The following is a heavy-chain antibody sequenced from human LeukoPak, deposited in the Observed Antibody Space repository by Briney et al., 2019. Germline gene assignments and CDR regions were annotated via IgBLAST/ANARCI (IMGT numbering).Heavy chain of an antibody. V-gene: IGHV3-33*06. D-gene: IGHD3-10*01. J-gene: IGHJ6*03. Sequence: GGSLRLSCAASGFTFSSYGMHWVRQAPGKGLEWVAVIWYDGSNKYYADSVKGRFTISRYNSKNTLYLQMNSLRAEDTAVYYCAKVLGYYGSGSYYKEAYYYYYMDVWGKGTTVTVSS. CDR3: AKVLGYYGSGSYYKEAYYYYYMDV. CDR1: GFTFSSYG. CDR2: IWYDGSNK.